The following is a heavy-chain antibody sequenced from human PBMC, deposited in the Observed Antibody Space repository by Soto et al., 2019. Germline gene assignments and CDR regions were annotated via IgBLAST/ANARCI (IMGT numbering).Heavy chain of an antibody. J-gene: IGHJ6*03. CDR2: ISGSSHYI. CDR1: GFGFTDYS. Sequence: EVQLVESGGGLVKPGGSLRLSCAASGFGFTDYSMNWVRQAPGKGLEWVSSISGSSHYIYYADSVEGRFTISRDNAGKSLFLQMNCLRAEDTAVYYCARDPLLVHEFYYYMDVWGKGTTVTVSS. D-gene: IGHD2-15*01. CDR3: ARDPLLVHEFYYYMDV. V-gene: IGHV3-21*01.